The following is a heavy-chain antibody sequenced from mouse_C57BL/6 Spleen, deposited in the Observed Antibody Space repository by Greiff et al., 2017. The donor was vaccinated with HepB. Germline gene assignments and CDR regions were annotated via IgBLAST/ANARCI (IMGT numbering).Heavy chain of an antibody. Sequence: VQLQQSGAELVRPGASVTLSCKASGYTFTDYEMHWVKQTPVHGLEWIGAIDPETGGTAYNQKFKGKAILTADKSSSTAYMELRSLTSEDSAVYYCTTNHYGNYPFAYWGQGTLVTVSA. CDR3: TTNHYGNYPFAY. J-gene: IGHJ3*01. V-gene: IGHV1-15*01. CDR1: GYTFTDYE. CDR2: IDPETGGT. D-gene: IGHD2-1*01.